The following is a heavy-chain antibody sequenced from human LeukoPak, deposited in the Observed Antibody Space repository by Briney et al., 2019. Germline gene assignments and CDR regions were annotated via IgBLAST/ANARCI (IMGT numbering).Heavy chain of an antibody. CDR1: GGFFSGYY. CDR3: AGQDYDFWSGYPLDP. D-gene: IGHD3-3*01. V-gene: IGHV4-34*01. J-gene: IGHJ5*02. Sequence: SETLSLTCAVYGGFFSGYYWSWIRQPPGKGLEWIGEINHSGSTNYNPSLKSRVTISVDTSKNQFSLKLSSVTAADTAVYYCAGQDYDFWSGYPLDPWGQGTLVTVSS. CDR2: INHSGST.